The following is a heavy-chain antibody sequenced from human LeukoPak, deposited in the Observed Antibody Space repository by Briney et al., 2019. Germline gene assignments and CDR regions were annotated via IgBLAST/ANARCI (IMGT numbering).Heavy chain of an antibody. J-gene: IGHJ4*02. CDR1: GVTLSNYA. CDR2: ISSSGSGGNT. CDR3: AKDVRSVAPH. Sequence: GGSLRLSCVASGVTLSNYAMSWARQAPGKGLEWVSGISSSGSGGNTYYADSVKGRFTISRDSSRNTLFLHMNTLRAEDTAIYYCAKDVRSVAPHWGQGTLVTVSS. D-gene: IGHD2-15*01. V-gene: IGHV3-23*01.